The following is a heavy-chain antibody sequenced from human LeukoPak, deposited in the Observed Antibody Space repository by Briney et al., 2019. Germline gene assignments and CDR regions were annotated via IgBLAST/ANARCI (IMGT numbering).Heavy chain of an antibody. CDR3: AKNGDRGAYCSGGSCYPYYYYYMDV. Sequence: QTGGSLRLSCAASGFTFSSYSMNWVRQAPGKGLEWVSYISSSSSTIYYADSVKGRFTISRDNAKNSLYLQMNSLRAEDTAIYYCAKNGDRGAYCSGGSCYPYYYYYMDVWGKGTTVTISS. D-gene: IGHD2-15*01. CDR2: ISSSSSTI. CDR1: GFTFSSYS. J-gene: IGHJ6*03. V-gene: IGHV3-48*04.